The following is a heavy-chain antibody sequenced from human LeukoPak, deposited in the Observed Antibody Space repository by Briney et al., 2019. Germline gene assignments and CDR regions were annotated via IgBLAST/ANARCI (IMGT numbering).Heavy chain of an antibody. Sequence: SETLSLTCAVYGGSFSGYYWSWIRQPPGKGLERIGEINHSGSTNYNPSLKSRVTISVDTSKNQFSLKLSSVTAADTAVYYCARPIVVVTTDAFDIWGQGTMVTVSS. CDR1: GGSFSGYY. CDR2: INHSGST. D-gene: IGHD2-21*02. CDR3: ARPIVVVTTDAFDI. V-gene: IGHV4-34*01. J-gene: IGHJ3*02.